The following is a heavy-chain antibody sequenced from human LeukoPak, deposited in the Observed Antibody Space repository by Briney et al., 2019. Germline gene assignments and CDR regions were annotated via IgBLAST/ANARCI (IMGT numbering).Heavy chain of an antibody. V-gene: IGHV4-31*03. J-gene: IGHJ3*01. D-gene: IGHD4-23*01. CDR2: IYYSGST. Sequence: SQTLSLTCTVSGGSISSGGYYWSWIRQHPGKGLEWIGYIYYSGSTYYNPSLKSRVTISVDTSKKQFSLKLTSVTAAGTAVYYCARDDYGGNYAFDVWGQGTMVTVSS. CDR3: ARDDYGGNYAFDV. CDR1: GGSISSGGYY.